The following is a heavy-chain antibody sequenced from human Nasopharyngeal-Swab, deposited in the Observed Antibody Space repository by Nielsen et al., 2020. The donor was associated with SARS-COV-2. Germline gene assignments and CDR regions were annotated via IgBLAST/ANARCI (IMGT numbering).Heavy chain of an antibody. CDR1: GFTFSSYA. V-gene: IGHV3-30-3*01. CDR3: ARDLGDV. Sequence: GGSLRLSCAASGFTFSSYAMHWVRQAPGKGLEWVAVISYDGSNKYYADSVKGRFTISRDNSKNTLYLQMNSLRAEDTAVYYWARDLGDVWGKGTTVTVSS. CDR2: ISYDGSNK. J-gene: IGHJ6*04.